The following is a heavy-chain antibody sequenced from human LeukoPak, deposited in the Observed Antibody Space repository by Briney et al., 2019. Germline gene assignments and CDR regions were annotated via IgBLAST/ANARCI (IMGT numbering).Heavy chain of an antibody. CDR1: GYTFTSYD. V-gene: IGHV1-8*02. CDR3: ASLSWAAARDY. J-gene: IGHJ4*02. Sequence: ASVKVSCKASGYTFTSYDINWVRQATGQGLEWMGWMNPNSGNTGYAQKFQGRVTMTRDTSISTAYMELSRLRSDDTAVYYCASLSWAAARDYWGQGTLVTVSS. CDR2: MNPNSGNT. D-gene: IGHD6-13*01.